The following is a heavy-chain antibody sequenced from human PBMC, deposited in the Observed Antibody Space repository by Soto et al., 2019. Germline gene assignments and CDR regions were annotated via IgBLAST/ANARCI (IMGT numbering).Heavy chain of an antibody. J-gene: IGHJ4*02. D-gene: IGHD1-26*01. CDR3: ATRPPGGWAGVFDY. CDR2: VYHSGIT. V-gene: IGHV4-59*01. CDR1: RGSISSYY. Sequence: PSETLSLTCTVSRGSISSYYWSWIRQPPGKGPEWIGYVYHSGITNYNPSLESRVTISLDTSKNEFSLKLNSVTAADTAVYCCATRPPGGWAGVFDYWSQGTLVTVSS.